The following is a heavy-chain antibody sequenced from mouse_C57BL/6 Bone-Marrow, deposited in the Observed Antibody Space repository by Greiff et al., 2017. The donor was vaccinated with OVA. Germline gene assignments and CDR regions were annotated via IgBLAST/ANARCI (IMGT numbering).Heavy chain of an antibody. CDR2: IYPGSGST. V-gene: IGHV1-55*01. D-gene: IGHD1-1*01. Sequence: VQLQQSGAELVKPGASVKMSCKASGYTFTSYWITWVKQRPGQGLEWIGDIYPGSGSTNYNEKFKSKATLTGDTSSSTAYMQLSSLTSEDSAFYYCARGYYGSSWYFDVWGTGTTVTVTS. CDR3: ARGYYGSSWYFDV. J-gene: IGHJ1*03. CDR1: GYTFTSYW.